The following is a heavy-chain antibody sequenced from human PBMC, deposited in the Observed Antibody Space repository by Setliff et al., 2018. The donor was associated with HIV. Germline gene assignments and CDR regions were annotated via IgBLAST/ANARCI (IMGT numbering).Heavy chain of an antibody. Sequence: TLSLTCTVSSGSISSYYWSWIRQPAGKGLEWIGRIYTSGSTNYNPSLKSRVTMSVDTSKNQFSLKLSSVTAADTAVYYCARDSRLSYRKIHDAFDIWGKGTMVTVSS. CDR1: SGSISSYY. CDR2: IYTSGST. J-gene: IGHJ3*02. CDR3: ARDSRLSYRKIHDAFDI. V-gene: IGHV4-4*07. D-gene: IGHD3-16*02.